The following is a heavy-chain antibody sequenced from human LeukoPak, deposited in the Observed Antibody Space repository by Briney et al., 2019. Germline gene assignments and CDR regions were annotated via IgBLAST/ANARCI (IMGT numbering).Heavy chain of an antibody. Sequence: PGGSLRLSCAASGFTVSSNYMSWVRPAPGKGLEWVSAISGGGGSTYYADSVKGRFAISRDNSKNTLYLQMNSLRAEDTAVYYCAKLPSGSSLLDFDYWGQGTLVTVSS. CDR1: GFTVSSNY. J-gene: IGHJ4*02. CDR2: ISGGGGST. D-gene: IGHD1-26*01. V-gene: IGHV3-23*01. CDR3: AKLPSGSSLLDFDY.